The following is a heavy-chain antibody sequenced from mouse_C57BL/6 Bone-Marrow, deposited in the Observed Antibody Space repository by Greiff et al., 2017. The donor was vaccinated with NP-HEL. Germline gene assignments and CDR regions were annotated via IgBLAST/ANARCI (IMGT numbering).Heavy chain of an antibody. CDR2: IDPEDGDT. D-gene: IGHD2-3*01. J-gene: IGHJ3*01. Sequence: VQLQQSGAELVRPGASVKLSCTASGFNFTDYYMHWVKQRPEQGLEWIGRIDPEDGDTEYAPKFQGKATMTADTSSNTAYLQLSSLTSEDTAVYYCTRRDGYYAFAYWGQGTLVTVSA. CDR1: GFNFTDYY. CDR3: TRRDGYYAFAY. V-gene: IGHV14-1*01.